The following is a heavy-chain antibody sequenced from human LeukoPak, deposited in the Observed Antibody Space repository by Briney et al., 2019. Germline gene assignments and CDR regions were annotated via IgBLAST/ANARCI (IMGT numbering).Heavy chain of an antibody. CDR2: ISAYNGNT. D-gene: IGHD1-14*01. CDR1: GYTFTSYG. V-gene: IGHV1-18*01. CDR3: VREGEAATTGDY. J-gene: IGHJ4*02. Sequence: ASVKVSCKASGYTFTSYGISWVRQAPGQGLEWMGWISAYNGNTNYAQKLQGRVTMTTDRSTSTAYMELRGLRSDDTAVYYCVREGEAATTGDYWGQGTLVTVSS.